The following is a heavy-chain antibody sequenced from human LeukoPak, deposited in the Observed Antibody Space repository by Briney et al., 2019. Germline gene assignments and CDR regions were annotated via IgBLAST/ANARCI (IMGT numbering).Heavy chain of an antibody. CDR2: ISAYNGNT. Sequence: GASVKVSCKSSGYTFTIYGISWVRQAPGQGLEGMGCISAYNGNTNYAQKLRGRVHMTTDTSTSTDYMELRRLRSDDTAVYYCARVAGYYDFWSGYPNYYYYMDVWGKGTTVTVSS. J-gene: IGHJ6*03. CDR3: ARVAGYYDFWSGYPNYYYYMDV. V-gene: IGHV1-18*01. D-gene: IGHD3-3*01. CDR1: GYTFTIYG.